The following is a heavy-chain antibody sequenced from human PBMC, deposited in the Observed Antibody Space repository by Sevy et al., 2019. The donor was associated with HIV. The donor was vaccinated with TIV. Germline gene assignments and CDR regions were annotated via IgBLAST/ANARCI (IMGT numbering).Heavy chain of an antibody. V-gene: IGHV1-18*01. J-gene: IGHJ4*02. CDR3: ARYPIDVSISNWYYCDY. Sequence: ASVKVSCKTSGYTFTSYGITWARQAPGQGLEWMGWVSANYGNTKSAQKFQDRVTMTTDTSTSTAYMELKSLRSDDTAIYFCARYPIDVSISNWYYCDYWGQGTLVTVSS. CDR2: VSANYGNT. CDR1: GYTFTSYG. D-gene: IGHD6-13*01.